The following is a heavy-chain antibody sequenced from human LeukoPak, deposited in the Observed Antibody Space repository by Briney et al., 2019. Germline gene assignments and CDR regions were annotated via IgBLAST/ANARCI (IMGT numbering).Heavy chain of an antibody. CDR1: GGSISSGGYY. Sequence: SETLSLPCTVSGGSISSGGYYWSWIRQHPGKGLEWIGYSYYNGSTYYNPSLKSRVTISVDTSKNQFSLKLRSVTAADTAVYYCARDNYDILTGYYYGMDVWAKGPRSPSP. CDR2: SYYNGST. CDR3: ARDNYDILTGYYYGMDV. J-gene: IGHJ6*02. D-gene: IGHD3-9*01. V-gene: IGHV4-31*03.